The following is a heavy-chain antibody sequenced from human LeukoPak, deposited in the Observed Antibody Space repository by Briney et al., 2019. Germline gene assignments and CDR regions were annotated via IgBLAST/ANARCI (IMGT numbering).Heavy chain of an antibody. CDR2: INHSGST. CDR3: ARRTYYYDSNGYYYSRLSNTYYMDV. D-gene: IGHD3-22*01. J-gene: IGHJ6*03. Sequence: KSSETLSLTCTVSGGSISSSSYYWGWIRQPPGKGLEWIGEINHSGSTNYNPSLKSRVTISVDTSKNQFSLKLSSVTAADTAVYYCARRTYYYDSNGYYYSRLSNTYYMDVWGKGTTVTISS. V-gene: IGHV4-39*07. CDR1: GGSISSSSYY.